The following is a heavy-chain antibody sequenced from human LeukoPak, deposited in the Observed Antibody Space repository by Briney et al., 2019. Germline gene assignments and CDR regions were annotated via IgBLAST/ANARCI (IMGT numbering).Heavy chain of an antibody. CDR3: ARSYYYDSSGYNDAFDI. CDR2: INPSGGST. V-gene: IGHV1-46*01. J-gene: IGHJ3*02. CDR1: GYTFTSYY. D-gene: IGHD3-22*01. Sequence: ASVKVSCKASGYTFTSYYMHWVRQAPGQGLEWMGIINPSGGSTSYAQKFQGRVTMTRDMSTSTVYMELSSLRSEDTAVYYCARSYYYDSSGYNDAFDIWGQGTMVTVSS.